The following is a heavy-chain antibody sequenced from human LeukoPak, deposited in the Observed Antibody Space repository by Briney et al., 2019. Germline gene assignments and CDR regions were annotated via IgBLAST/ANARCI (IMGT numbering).Heavy chain of an antibody. CDR2: IYYRGST. D-gene: IGHD6-19*01. V-gene: IGHV4-59*01. CDR3: ARDSSGWPLDAFDI. J-gene: IGHJ3*02. Sequence: PSETLSLTCTVSGGSISNYYWSWIRQPPGKGLEWIGYIYYRGSTNYNPSLKSRVTILVDTSKNQLSLKLSSVTAADTAVYYCARDSSGWPLDAFDIWGQGTMVTVSS. CDR1: GGSISNYY.